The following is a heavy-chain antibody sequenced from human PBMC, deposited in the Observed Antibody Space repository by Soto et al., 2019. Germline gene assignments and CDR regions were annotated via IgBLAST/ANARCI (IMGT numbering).Heavy chain of an antibody. CDR1: GDSVSSNSAA. CDR2: TYYRSKWYN. D-gene: IGHD3-22*01. V-gene: IGHV6-1*01. CDR3: ARGFYDSSGSMFSGVTDAFDI. J-gene: IGHJ3*02. Sequence: PSQTLSLTCVISGDSVSSNSAAWNWIRQSPSRGLEWLGRTYYRSKWYNDYAVSVKSRITINPDTSKNQFSLQLNSVTPEDTAVYYCARGFYDSSGSMFSGVTDAFDIWGQGTMVTVSS.